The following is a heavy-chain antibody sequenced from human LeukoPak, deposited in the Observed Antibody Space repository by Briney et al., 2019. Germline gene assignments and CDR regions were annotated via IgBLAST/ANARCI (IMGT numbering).Heavy chain of an antibody. V-gene: IGHV3-30*02. J-gene: IGHJ4*02. CDR2: IQYDGSNE. Sequence: GGSLRLSCAASGFTFSGYGMHWVRQAPGKGLEWVAFIQYDGSNEKYVDSVKGRFTVSRDNSKNMLYLQMNSLRAEDTSVYYCAKGQGWYVDYWGQGTLATVSS. D-gene: IGHD6-19*01. CDR1: GFTFSGYG. CDR3: AKGQGWYVDY.